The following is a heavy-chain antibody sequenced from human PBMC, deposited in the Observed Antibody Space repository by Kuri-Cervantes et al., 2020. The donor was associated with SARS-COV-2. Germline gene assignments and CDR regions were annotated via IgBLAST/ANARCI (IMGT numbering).Heavy chain of an antibody. CDR1: GFTFSSYA. Sequence: GESLKISCAASGFTFSSYAMHWVRQAPGKGLGWSAVISYDGSNKYYADSVKGRFTISRDNSKNTLYLQMNSLRTGDSAVYYCARVSSSSSDYWGQGTLVTVSS. CDR3: ARVSSSSSDY. J-gene: IGHJ4*02. CDR2: ISYDGSNK. V-gene: IGHV3-30-3*01. D-gene: IGHD6-13*01.